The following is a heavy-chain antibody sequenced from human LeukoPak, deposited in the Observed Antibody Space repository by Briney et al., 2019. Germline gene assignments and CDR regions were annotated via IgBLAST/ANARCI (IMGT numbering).Heavy chain of an antibody. Sequence: GGSLRLSCAAPVFTFNSDWMSWVRQAPGKGLECVAKINPDGSIEQYVDSVKGRFTISRDNSKKSLFLQMNSLRVEDTAVYYCATEAWHRFEYWGQGTLVTVSP. D-gene: IGHD3-10*01. CDR1: VFTFNSDW. V-gene: IGHV3-7*01. CDR2: INPDGSIE. J-gene: IGHJ4*02. CDR3: ATEAWHRFEY.